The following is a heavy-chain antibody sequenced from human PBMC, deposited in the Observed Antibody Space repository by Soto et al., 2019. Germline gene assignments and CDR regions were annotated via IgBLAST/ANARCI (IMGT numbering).Heavy chain of an antibody. CDR2: INPNSGGT. J-gene: IGHJ6*02. Sequence: QEQLVQSGAEVKKPGASVKVSCKASGYTFTGYYMHWVRQAPGQGLEWMGWINPNSGGTNYAQKFQGWVTMTRDTSIGTAYMELTRLKSDDTAIYYCARGFYDYGMDFWGQGTTVTVSS. CDR3: ARGFYDYGMDF. CDR1: GYTFTGYY. V-gene: IGHV1-2*04.